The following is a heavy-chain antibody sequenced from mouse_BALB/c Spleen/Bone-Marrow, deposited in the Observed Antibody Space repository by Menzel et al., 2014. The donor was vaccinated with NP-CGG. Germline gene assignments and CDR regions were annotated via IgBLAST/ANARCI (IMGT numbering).Heavy chain of an antibody. Sequence: EVNVVESGGGLVQPGGSLKLSCAASGFDFSRYWMSWVRRAPGKGLEWIGEINPDSSTIDYTPSLKDKFIISRDNAKNTLYLQMSKVRSEDTALYYCASLHYYGFFAYWGQGTLVTVSA. CDR3: ASLHYYGFFAY. CDR1: GFDFSRYW. D-gene: IGHD1-2*01. V-gene: IGHV4-1*02. J-gene: IGHJ3*01. CDR2: INPDSSTI.